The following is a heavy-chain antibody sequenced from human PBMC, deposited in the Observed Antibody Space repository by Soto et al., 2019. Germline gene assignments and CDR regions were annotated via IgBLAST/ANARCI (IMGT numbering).Heavy chain of an antibody. CDR1: GFIFSNNG. CDR2: MSYDGSDT. Sequence: GGSLRLSCVGSGFIFSNNGMHWVRQTPGKGLEWVAFMSYDGSDTFYADSVKGRFTISGDNSKNTLYLQMNSLRAEDTAVYYCARDTGYFDYWGQGTLVTVSS. D-gene: IGHD3-10*01. V-gene: IGHV3-33*08. J-gene: IGHJ4*02. CDR3: ARDTGYFDY.